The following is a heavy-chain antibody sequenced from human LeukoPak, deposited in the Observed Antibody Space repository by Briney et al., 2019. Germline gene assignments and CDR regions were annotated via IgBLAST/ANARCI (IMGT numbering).Heavy chain of an antibody. CDR2: INQDGSEK. CDR1: GFTLSPFW. J-gene: IGHJ3*02. CDR3: ASDTTSYDAFDI. V-gene: IGHV3-7*01. D-gene: IGHD2-2*01. Sequence: GGSLRLSCAASGFTLSPFWLTWVRQAPGKGLEWVANINQDGSEKYYVDSVKGRFTISRHNARNSLYLQMNSLRVEDTAVYYCASDTTSYDAFDIWGQGTMVTVSS.